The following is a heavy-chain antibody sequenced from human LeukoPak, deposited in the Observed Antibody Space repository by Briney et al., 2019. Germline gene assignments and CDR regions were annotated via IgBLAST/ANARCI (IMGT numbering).Heavy chain of an antibody. D-gene: IGHD1-26*01. J-gene: IGHJ2*01. CDR3: ARDRPATENWYLDL. V-gene: IGHV4-34*01. Sequence: SETLSLTCAVYGGSFSGYYWNWIRQPPGKGLEWIGEINHSGSTNYNPFLKSRVTISADTSRNQFSLKLSSVTAADTAVYYCARDRPATENWYLDLWGRGTLVTVSS. CDR2: INHSGST. CDR1: GGSFSGYY.